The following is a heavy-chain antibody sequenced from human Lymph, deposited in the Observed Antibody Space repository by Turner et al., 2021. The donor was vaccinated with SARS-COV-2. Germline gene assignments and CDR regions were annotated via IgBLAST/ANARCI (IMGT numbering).Heavy chain of an antibody. CDR3: ARGRLDSFGGGYYSWFDP. Sequence: QVQLVQSGAEVKKPGSSVKVSCKASGRTFSSYAINWVGQAPGQGLEWMGRIIPILGIANYAQKFQGRVTITADKSTSTAYIELSSLRSEDTAVYYCARGRLDSFGGGYYSWFDPWGQGTLVTVSS. V-gene: IGHV1-69*04. J-gene: IGHJ5*02. D-gene: IGHD1-26*01. CDR2: IIPILGIA. CDR1: GRTFSSYA.